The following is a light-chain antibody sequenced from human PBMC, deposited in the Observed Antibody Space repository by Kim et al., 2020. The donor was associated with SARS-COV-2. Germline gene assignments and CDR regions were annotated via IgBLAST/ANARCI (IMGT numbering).Light chain of an antibody. Sequence: SYELTQPLSVSVALGQTARITCGGNNIGSKNVHWYQQKPGQAPVVVIYSDGNRPSGIPERFSGSNSGNTATLTISRVQAGDEADYYCQVWDSNTLFVFGTGTKVTVL. CDR2: SDG. CDR1: NIGSKN. J-gene: IGLJ1*01. V-gene: IGLV3-9*01. CDR3: QVWDSNTLFV.